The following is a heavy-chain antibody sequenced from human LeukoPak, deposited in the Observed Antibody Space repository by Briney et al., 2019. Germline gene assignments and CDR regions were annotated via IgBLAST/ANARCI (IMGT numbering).Heavy chain of an antibody. Sequence: GGSLRLSCSGSGFTFSSYAMSWVRQAPGKGLEWVSVISGSGGSTNYADSVKGRFTISRDNSKNTVYLQMKSLRAEDTAAYYCAKGHSDYGTGFDLWGQGTLVTVSS. D-gene: IGHD4-17*01. J-gene: IGHJ4*02. CDR2: ISGSGGST. CDR1: GFTFSSYA. V-gene: IGHV3-23*01. CDR3: AKGHSDYGTGFDL.